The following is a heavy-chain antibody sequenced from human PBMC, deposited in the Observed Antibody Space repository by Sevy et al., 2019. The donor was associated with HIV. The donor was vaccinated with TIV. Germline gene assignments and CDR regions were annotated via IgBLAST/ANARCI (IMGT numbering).Heavy chain of an antibody. CDR2: INDRGGST. V-gene: IGHV3-23*01. Sequence: GGSLRLSCVVSGYSFSSYAISWVRQAPGKGLEWVSTINDRGGSTYYSDSVKGRFTISRDNPKNTLFLQMINLRVDDTAIYSCARPSPRIAAAASAFYDNWGQGTLVTVSS. CDR3: ARPSPRIAAAASAFYDN. CDR1: GYSFSSYA. J-gene: IGHJ4*02. D-gene: IGHD6-13*01.